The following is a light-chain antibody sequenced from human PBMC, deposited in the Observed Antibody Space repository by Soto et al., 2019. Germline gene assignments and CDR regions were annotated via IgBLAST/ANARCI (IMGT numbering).Light chain of an antibody. CDR1: SSDVGGYNY. Sequence: QSALTQPASVSGSPGQSITSSCTGTSSDVGGYNYVSWYQQHPGKAPKLMIYDVSNRPSGVSNRFSGSKSGNTASLTISGLQADDEADYYCSSYTSSSTYVFGTGTKLTVL. J-gene: IGLJ1*01. V-gene: IGLV2-14*01. CDR2: DVS. CDR3: SSYTSSSTYV.